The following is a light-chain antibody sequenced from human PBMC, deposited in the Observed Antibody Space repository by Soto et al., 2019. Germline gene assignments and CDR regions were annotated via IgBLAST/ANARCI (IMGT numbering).Light chain of an antibody. Sequence: EIVMTQSPATPSVSPGERVTLSCGASQSVSNNYLAWYQQKPCQAPRLRIYGASNRATGIPDRFSGSGSGTDFTLTISDVKTEDFALYYCHQRQSWTRTFGQGTKVDIK. CDR1: QSVSNN. CDR2: GAS. J-gene: IGKJ1*01. V-gene: IGKV3D-15*01. CDR3: HQRQSWTRT.